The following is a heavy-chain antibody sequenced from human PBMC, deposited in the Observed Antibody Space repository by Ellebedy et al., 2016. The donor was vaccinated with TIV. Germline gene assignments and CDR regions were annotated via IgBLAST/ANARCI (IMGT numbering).Heavy chain of an antibody. CDR3: AREDDILTGQLDY. D-gene: IGHD3-9*01. CDR1: GFTFTTFW. Sequence: PGGSLRLSCAASGFTFTTFWMSWVRQAPGKGLEWVAVIWYDGSNKYYADSVKGRFTISRDNSKNTLYLQMNSRSAEDTAVYYCAREDDILTGQLDYWGQGTLVTVSS. V-gene: IGHV3-33*08. CDR2: IWYDGSNK. J-gene: IGHJ4*02.